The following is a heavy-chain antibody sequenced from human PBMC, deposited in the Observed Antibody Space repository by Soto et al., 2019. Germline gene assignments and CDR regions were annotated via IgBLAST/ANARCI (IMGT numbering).Heavy chain of an antibody. D-gene: IGHD3-10*02. CDR3: ERDDFGRGIDY. Sequence: GSLRLSCAASGFTFSSYWMHWVRRAPGRGLVWVSHINSDGSTTSYADSVEGRFTISRDNAKNTLYLQMNSLRAEDTAVYYWERDDFGRGIDYGGRGTRVPVSS. CDR1: GFTFSSYW. CDR2: INSDGSTT. J-gene: IGHJ4*02. V-gene: IGHV3-74*01.